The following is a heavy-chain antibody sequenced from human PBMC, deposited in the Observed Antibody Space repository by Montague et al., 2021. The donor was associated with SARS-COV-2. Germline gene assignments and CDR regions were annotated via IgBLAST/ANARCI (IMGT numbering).Heavy chain of an antibody. D-gene: IGHD1-26*01. CDR3: VRDTGAAQAGFDA. Sequence: CAISGDSVWSITLSWKWIGQAPEGRSQRLGGSRYRLEKTSDYATSVEGRISIDPDTSKNQFFLHLRSVTPEDTGVYYCVRDTGAAQAGFDAWGQGTLVTVSS. V-gene: IGHV6-1*01. CDR1: GDSVWSITLS. J-gene: IGHJ4*02. CDR2: SRYRLEKTS.